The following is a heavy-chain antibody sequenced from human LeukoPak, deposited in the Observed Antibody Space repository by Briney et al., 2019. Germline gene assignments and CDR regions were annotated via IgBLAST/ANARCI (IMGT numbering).Heavy chain of an antibody. CDR3: ARAAVAAPGNDY. CDR2: ISGSSSYI. CDR1: GFTFSSYS. D-gene: IGHD6-19*01. J-gene: IGHJ4*02. V-gene: IGHV3-21*01. Sequence: GGSLRLSCAASGFTFSSYSMNWVRQAPGKGLEWVSSISGSSSYIYYADSVKGRFTISRDNAKNSLYLQMNSLRAEDTAVYYCARAAVAAPGNDYWGQGTLVTVSS.